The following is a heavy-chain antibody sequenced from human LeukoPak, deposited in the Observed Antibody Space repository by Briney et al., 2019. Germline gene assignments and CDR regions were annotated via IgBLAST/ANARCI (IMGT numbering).Heavy chain of an antibody. CDR2: IKQDGSEK. V-gene: IGHV3-7*03. D-gene: IGHD3-22*01. Sequence: PGGSLRLSCSASGFTFSSYWMSWVRQAPGKGLEWVANIKQDGSEKYYVDSVKGRFTISRDNTKNTLYLQMNSLRAEDTAIYYCAKRGAYYYDSSGYSHFDYWGQGTLVTVSS. CDR1: GFTFSSYW. CDR3: AKRGAYYYDSSGYSHFDY. J-gene: IGHJ4*02.